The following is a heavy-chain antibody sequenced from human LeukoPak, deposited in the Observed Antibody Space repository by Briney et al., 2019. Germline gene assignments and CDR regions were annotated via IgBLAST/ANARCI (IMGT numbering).Heavy chain of an antibody. V-gene: IGHV3-21*01. CDR2: ISSSSTYI. J-gene: IGHJ5*02. CDR3: ARKYYDILSGKNWFDP. CDR1: GFTFSSYA. D-gene: IGHD3-9*01. Sequence: GGSLRLSCAASGFTFSSYAMNWVRQAPGKGLEWVSSISSSSTYIYYADSVKGRFTISRDNAKNSLDLQMNSLRAEDTAVYYCARKYYDILSGKNWFDPWGQGTLVTVSS.